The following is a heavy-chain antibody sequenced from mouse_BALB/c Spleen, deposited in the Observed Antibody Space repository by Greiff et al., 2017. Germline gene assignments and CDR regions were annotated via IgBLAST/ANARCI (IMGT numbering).Heavy chain of an antibody. CDR2: ISSGGGST. V-gene: IGHV5-12-1*01. Sequence: EVQLVESGGGLVKPGGSLKLSCAASGFAFSSYDMSWVRQTPEKRLEWVAYISSGGGSTYYPDTVKGRFTISRDNAKNTLYLQMSSLKSEDTAMYYCASYGSSYYYAMDYWGQGTSVTVSS. CDR1: GFAFSSYD. CDR3: ASYGSSYYYAMDY. J-gene: IGHJ4*01. D-gene: IGHD1-1*01.